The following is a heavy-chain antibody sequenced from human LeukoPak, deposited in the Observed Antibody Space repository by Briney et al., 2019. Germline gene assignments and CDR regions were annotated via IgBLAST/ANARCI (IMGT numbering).Heavy chain of an antibody. CDR1: GYTFTSYY. J-gene: IGHJ3*02. CDR2: INPSGGST. D-gene: IGHD4-23*01. CDR3: ARGRYGGNSAYAFDI. V-gene: IGHV1-46*01. Sequence: ASVKVSCKASGYTFTSYYMHWVRQAPGQGLEWMGIINPSGGSTSYAQKFQGRVTMTRDTSTSTVYMELSSLRSEDTAVYYCARGRYGGNSAYAFDIWGQGTMVTVSS.